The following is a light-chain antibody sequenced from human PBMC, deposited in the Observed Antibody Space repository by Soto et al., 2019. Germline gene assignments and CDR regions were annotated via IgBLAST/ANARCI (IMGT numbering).Light chain of an antibody. J-gene: IGKJ5*01. Sequence: EVVLTQSPATLSLSPGEGATLSCRASRDVGIYLAWYRQKPGQAPRLLIYDTSNRATGIPPRFSGSGSGTDFTLTISSLEPEDFEVYYCQQRYSWPPITFGQGTRLEL. CDR1: RDVGIY. CDR2: DTS. V-gene: IGKV3-11*01. CDR3: QQRYSWPPIT.